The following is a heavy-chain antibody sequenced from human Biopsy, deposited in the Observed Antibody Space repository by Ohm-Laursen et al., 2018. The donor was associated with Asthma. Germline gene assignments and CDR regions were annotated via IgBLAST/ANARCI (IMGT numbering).Heavy chain of an antibody. CDR3: AKGEWELLEANFDY. CDR1: GFTFDDYA. J-gene: IGHJ4*02. CDR2: ISWNSGSI. Sequence: SLRLSGAASGFTFDDYAMHWVRQAPGKGLEWVSGISWNSGSIGYADSVKGRFTISRDNAKNSLYLQMNSLRAEDTALYYCAKGEWELLEANFDYWGQGTLVTVSS. V-gene: IGHV3-9*01. D-gene: IGHD1-26*01.